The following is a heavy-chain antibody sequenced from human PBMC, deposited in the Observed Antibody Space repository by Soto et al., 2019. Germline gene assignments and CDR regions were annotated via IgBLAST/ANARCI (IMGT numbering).Heavy chain of an antibody. Sequence: SETLSLTCGVSGASIGTNNWWSWVRQPPGKGLEWIGEVYHSGTTNCNPSLKSRVTISIDKSKNQFSLRLTSMTAADTAVYYCAVPGHGVFDYWGQGTLVTVSS. J-gene: IGHJ4*02. V-gene: IGHV4-4*02. CDR2: VYHSGTT. CDR1: GASIGTNNW. CDR3: AVPGHGVFDY.